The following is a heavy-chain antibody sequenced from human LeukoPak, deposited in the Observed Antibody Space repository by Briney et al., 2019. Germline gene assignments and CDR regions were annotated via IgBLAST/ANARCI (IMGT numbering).Heavy chain of an antibody. D-gene: IGHD3-22*01. J-gene: IGHJ4*02. Sequence: SVKVSCKASGYTFTSYGISWVRQAPGQGLEWMGRIIPILGIANYAQKFQGRVTITADKSTSTAYMELSSLRSEDTAVYYCANKPNYYDSSGYNYWGQGTLVTVSS. CDR2: IIPILGIA. V-gene: IGHV1-69*04. CDR1: GYTFTSYG. CDR3: ANKPNYYDSSGYNY.